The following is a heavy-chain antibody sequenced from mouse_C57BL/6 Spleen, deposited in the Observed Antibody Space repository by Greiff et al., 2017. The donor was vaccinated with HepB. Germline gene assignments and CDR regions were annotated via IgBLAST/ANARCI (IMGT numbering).Heavy chain of an antibody. V-gene: IGHV1-15*01. D-gene: IGHD3-1*01. CDR2: IDPETGGT. Sequence: VQLQQSGAELVRPGASVTLSCKASGYTFTDYEMHWVKQTPVHGLEWIGAIDPETGGTAYHQKFKGKARLTADKSSSTAYMELRSLPAEDSAVDDCTRGSFAYWGQGTLVTVAA. CDR1: GYTFTDYE. CDR3: TRGSFAY. J-gene: IGHJ3*01.